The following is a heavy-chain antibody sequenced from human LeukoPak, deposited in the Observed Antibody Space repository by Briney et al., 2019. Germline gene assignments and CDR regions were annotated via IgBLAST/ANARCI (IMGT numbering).Heavy chain of an antibody. V-gene: IGHV1-69*13. CDR1: GYTFTGYG. J-gene: IGHJ4*02. D-gene: IGHD6-6*01. Sequence: ASVKVSCKASGYTFTGYGISWVRQAPGQGLEWMGGIIPIFGTANYAQKFQGRVTITADESTSTVYMELSSLRSDDTAVYYCARTAARRFDYWGQGTLVTVSS. CDR3: ARTAARRFDY. CDR2: IIPIFGTA.